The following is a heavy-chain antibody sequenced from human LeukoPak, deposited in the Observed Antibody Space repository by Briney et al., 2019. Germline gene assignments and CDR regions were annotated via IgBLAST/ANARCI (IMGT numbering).Heavy chain of an antibody. J-gene: IGHJ4*02. CDR2: INPSGGST. CDR1: GYTFTSYY. V-gene: IGHV1-46*01. Sequence: ASVKVSCKASGYTFTSYYVHWVRQAPGQGREWMGIINPSGGSTSYAQKFQGRVTMTRNTSTSTVYMELSSLRSEDTAVYYCARDFGIGTRVFDYWGQGTLVTVSS. CDR3: ARDFGIGTRVFDY. D-gene: IGHD1-26*01.